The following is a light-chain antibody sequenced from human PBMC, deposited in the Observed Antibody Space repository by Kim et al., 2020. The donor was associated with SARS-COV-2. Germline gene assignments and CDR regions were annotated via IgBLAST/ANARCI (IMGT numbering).Light chain of an antibody. V-gene: IGLV1-51*01. CDR1: RSNSGNNN. J-gene: IGLJ3*02. CDR3: GTWDSSLSAGV. CDR2: DND. Sequence: QKVTIYSSERRSNSGNNNDVSWYQQLPGTAPKLIIYDNDKRPSGIPDRFSGSKSGTSATLGITGLQTGDEADYYCGTWDSSLSAGVFGGGTQLTVL.